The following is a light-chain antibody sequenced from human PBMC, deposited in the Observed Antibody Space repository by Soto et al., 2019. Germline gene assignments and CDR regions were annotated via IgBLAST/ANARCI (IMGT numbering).Light chain of an antibody. CDR1: QSISTN. CDR3: HQSYRTPVT. V-gene: IGKV1-39*01. J-gene: IGKJ4*01. Sequence: DIQMTQSPSSLSASVGDRLIITCRASQSISTNLNWYQQKPGEAPKLLIFAASNLQSGVPSRFSGGGSGTDFSLTITSLQPEDFATYYCHQSYRTPVTFGGGTRVEIK. CDR2: AAS.